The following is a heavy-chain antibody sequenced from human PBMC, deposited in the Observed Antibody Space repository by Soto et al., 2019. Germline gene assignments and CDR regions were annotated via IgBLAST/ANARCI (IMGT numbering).Heavy chain of an antibody. D-gene: IGHD1-26*01. V-gene: IGHV1-3*01. Sequence: ASVKVSCKASGYTFTNYAMHWVRQAPGQRLEWMGWINAGNGNTRYSQKFQGRVTITRDTSASTAYMELSSLRSEDTAVYYCARGPDMVTSSYYSTALAVWGQGIMGTVSS. CDR3: ARGPDMVTSSYYSTALAV. J-gene: IGHJ6*02. CDR1: GYTFTNYA. CDR2: INAGNGNT.